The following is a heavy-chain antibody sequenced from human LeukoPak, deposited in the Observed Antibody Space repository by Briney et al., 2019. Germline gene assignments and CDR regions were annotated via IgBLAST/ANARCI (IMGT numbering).Heavy chain of an antibody. CDR1: GFTFSTYA. D-gene: IGHD3-22*01. CDR3: ARVPHYYDDSGYYYHGNYYYGMDV. V-gene: IGHV3-53*01. CDR2: IFSDGST. J-gene: IGHJ6*02. Sequence: GGSLRLSCAASGFTFSTYAMSWVRQAPGKGPDWVSLIFSDGSTYYADSVKGRFTVSRDNSMNTLYLQMNSLRAEDTAVYYCARVPHYYDDSGYYYHGNYYYGMDVWGQGTTVTVSS.